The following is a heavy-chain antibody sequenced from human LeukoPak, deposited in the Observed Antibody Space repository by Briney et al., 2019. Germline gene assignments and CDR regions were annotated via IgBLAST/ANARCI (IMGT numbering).Heavy chain of an antibody. CDR1: GYSISSGYY. Sequence: SETLSLTCTVSGYSISSGYYWGWIRQPPGKGLEWIGSIYHSGSTYYNPSLKSRVTISVDTSKNQFSLKLSSVTAADTAVYYCAGGEIHDYGDYGRPVYFDYWGQGTLVTVSS. CDR2: IYHSGST. CDR3: AGGEIHDYGDYGRPVYFDY. J-gene: IGHJ4*02. V-gene: IGHV4-38-2*02. D-gene: IGHD4-17*01.